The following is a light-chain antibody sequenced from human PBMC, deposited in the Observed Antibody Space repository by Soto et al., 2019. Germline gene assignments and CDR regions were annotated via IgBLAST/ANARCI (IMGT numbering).Light chain of an antibody. V-gene: IGKV3-15*01. Sequence: EIVITQSPSTRSVSPGERATLSCRGGQGVTTNFAWYQQKSGQSPRLLIYDVSIRATGVPARFSGTGSETDFTLTISGLQSEDSAVYFCQQYNNWPFSFGQGTRLEIK. CDR3: QQYNNWPFS. CDR2: DVS. J-gene: IGKJ5*01. CDR1: QGVTTN.